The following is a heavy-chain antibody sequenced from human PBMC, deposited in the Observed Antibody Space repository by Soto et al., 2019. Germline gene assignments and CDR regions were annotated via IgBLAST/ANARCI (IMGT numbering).Heavy chain of an antibody. CDR3: ARDRDYGSGSYYNAFDI. V-gene: IGHV3-53*01. D-gene: IGHD3-10*01. CDR1: GFTVSSNY. CDR2: IYSGGST. Sequence: GGSLRLSCAASGFTVSSNYMSWVHQAPGKGLEWVSVIYSGGSTYYADSVKGRFTISRDNSKNTLYLQMNSLRAEDTAVYYCARDRDYGSGSYYNAFDIWGQGTMVTVSS. J-gene: IGHJ3*02.